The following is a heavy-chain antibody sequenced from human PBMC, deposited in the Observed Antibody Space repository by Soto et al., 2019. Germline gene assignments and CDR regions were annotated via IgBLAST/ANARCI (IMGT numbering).Heavy chain of an antibody. Sequence: PGGSLRLSCAASGFTFSSYGMHWVRQAPGKGLEWVAVIWYDGSNKYYADSVKGRFTISRDNSKNTLYLQMNSLRAEDTAVYYCARVAWDYYCYGMDVWGQGTTVTVSS. D-gene: IGHD7-27*01. V-gene: IGHV3-33*01. CDR1: GFTFSSYG. CDR3: ARVAWDYYCYGMDV. CDR2: IWYDGSNK. J-gene: IGHJ6*02.